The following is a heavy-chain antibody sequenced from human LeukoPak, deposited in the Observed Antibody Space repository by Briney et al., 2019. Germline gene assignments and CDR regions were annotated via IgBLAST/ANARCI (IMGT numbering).Heavy chain of an antibody. CDR3: ARDLSTSGPPFDY. V-gene: IGHV3-7*01. D-gene: IGHD3-3*01. J-gene: IGHJ4*02. Sequence: PGGSLRLSCAASGFTFSSYSMNWVRQAPGKGLEWVANIKQDGSEKYYVDSVKGRFTISRDNAKNSLYLQMNSLRAEDTAVYYCARDLSTSGPPFDYWGQGTLVTVSS. CDR2: IKQDGSEK. CDR1: GFTFSSYS.